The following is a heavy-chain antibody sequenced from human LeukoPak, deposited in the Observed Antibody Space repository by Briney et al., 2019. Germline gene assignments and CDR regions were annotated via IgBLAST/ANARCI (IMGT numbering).Heavy chain of an antibody. D-gene: IGHD5-12*01. V-gene: IGHV3-23*01. J-gene: IGHJ6*03. CDR1: GFTFSSYA. CDR2: ISGSGGST. Sequence: PGGSLRLSCAASGFTFSSYAMSWVRQAPGKGLEWVSAISGSGGSTYYADSVKGRFTISRDNSKNTLYLQMNSLRAEDTAVYYCAKLNSGYEKTRQWLVSPVYYYYMDVWGKGTTVTVSS. CDR3: AKLNSGYEKTRQWLVSPVYYYYMDV.